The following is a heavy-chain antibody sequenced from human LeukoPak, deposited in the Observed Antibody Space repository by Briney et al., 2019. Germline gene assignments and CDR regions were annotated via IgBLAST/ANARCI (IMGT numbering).Heavy chain of an antibody. CDR1: GFTFSNAW. D-gene: IGHD2-15*01. J-gene: IGHJ5*02. V-gene: IGHV3-15*01. CDR2: IKSKTDGGTT. CDR3: AKDGGGLYCSGGSCYELGVNWFDP. Sequence: GGSLRLSCAASGFTFSNAWMSWVRQAPGKGLEWVGRIKSKTDGGTTDYAAPVKGRFTISRDDSKNTLYLQMNSLRAEDTAVYYCAKDGGGLYCSGGSCYELGVNWFDPWGQGTLVTVSS.